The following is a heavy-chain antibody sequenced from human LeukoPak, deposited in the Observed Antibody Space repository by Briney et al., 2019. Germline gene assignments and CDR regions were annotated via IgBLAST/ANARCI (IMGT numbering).Heavy chain of an antibody. J-gene: IGHJ4*02. CDR3: ARHGAIPEY. V-gene: IGHV4-59*08. CDR1: GGSMGTYY. D-gene: IGHD2-21*01. Sequence: SETLSLTCSVSGGSMGTYYWTWVRQPPGKGLEWIGYIYYRGSTNYNPSLKSRVTVSEDTAKNQFSLKLTSVTAADTAVYYCARHGAIPEYWGQGSLVIVSS. CDR2: IYYRGST.